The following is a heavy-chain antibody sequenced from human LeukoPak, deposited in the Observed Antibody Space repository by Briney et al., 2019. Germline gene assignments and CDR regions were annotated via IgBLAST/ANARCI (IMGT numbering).Heavy chain of an antibody. CDR3: ASEYCSGATCYFGD. D-gene: IGHD2-15*01. J-gene: IGHJ4*02. V-gene: IGHV4-39*01. Sequence: SETLSLTCTVSGGSISSSNYYWAWVRQPPGEGLEWFGSLYYSGGTYYNPPLKSRATISVDTSKYQSSLKLSSVTGTDTAVYYCASEYCSGATCYFGDWGQGTLVTVSS. CDR2: LYYSGGT. CDR1: GGSISSSNYY.